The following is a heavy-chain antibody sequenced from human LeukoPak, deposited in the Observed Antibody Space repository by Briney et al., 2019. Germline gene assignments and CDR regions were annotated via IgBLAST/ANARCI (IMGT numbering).Heavy chain of an antibody. CDR1: GFTFSSYG. Sequence: GGSLRLSCAASGFTFSSYGMHWVRQAPGKGLEWVAFISYDGSSKYYADYVKGRFTISRDNSKNTLYLQMNSLRAEDTAVYYCAKDRGYCSGGSCAAASGMDVWGQGTTVTVS. D-gene: IGHD2-15*01. CDR3: AKDRGYCSGGSCAAASGMDV. V-gene: IGHV3-30*18. CDR2: ISYDGSSK. J-gene: IGHJ6*02.